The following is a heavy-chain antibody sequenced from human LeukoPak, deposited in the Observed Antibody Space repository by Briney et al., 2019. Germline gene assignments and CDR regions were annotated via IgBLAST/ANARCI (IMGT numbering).Heavy chain of an antibody. V-gene: IGHV4-61*01. CDR2: IYYSGSS. D-gene: IGHD3-22*01. CDR1: GVSVSSGPYY. CDR3: ARVRYYDSSGYLYYYYGMDV. Sequence: SETLSLTCSVSGVSVSSGPYYWSWIRQPPGKGLEWIGYIYYSGSSNYSPSLKSRITISLDTSENQFSLKLTSVTAADTAVYYCARVRYYDSSGYLYYYYGMDVWGQGTTVTVSS. J-gene: IGHJ6*02.